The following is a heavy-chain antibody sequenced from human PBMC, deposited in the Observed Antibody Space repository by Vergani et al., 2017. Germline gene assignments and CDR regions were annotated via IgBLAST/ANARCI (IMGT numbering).Heavy chain of an antibody. J-gene: IGHJ4*02. CDR3: ARRSGVYSGSYCLPFDD. Sequence: QVQLQESGPGLVKPSETLSLTCAVSGYSISSGYYWGWIRQPPGKGLEWIGSIYHSGSTYYNPSLKSRVTISVDMSKNQFSLKLSPVTGADTAVYYSARRSGVYSGSYCLPFDDWGQGTLVTVSS. CDR2: IYHSGST. D-gene: IGHD1-26*01. CDR1: GYSISSGYY. V-gene: IGHV4-38-2*01.